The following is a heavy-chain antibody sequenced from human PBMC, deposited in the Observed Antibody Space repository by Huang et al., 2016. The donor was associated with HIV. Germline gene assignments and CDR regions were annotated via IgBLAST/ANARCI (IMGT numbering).Heavy chain of an antibody. CDR1: GFTFRNAW. J-gene: IGHJ3*01. CDR3: TTDPTYYYDTSGRTGGFDV. Sequence: EVQLVNSGGGMVKPGESLRLSCEASGFTFRNAWMTWVRQAPGRGLEWVGRMKSKTDGGTTDFAAPVKVRFTISRDDSKSILYLQMNSLKTEDTAVYYCTTDPTYYYDTSGRTGGFDVWGQGTMVTVSS. D-gene: IGHD3-22*01. V-gene: IGHV3-15*01. CDR2: MKSKTDGGTT.